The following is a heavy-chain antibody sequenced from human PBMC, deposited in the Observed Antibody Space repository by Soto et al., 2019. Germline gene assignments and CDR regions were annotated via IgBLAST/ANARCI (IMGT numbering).Heavy chain of an antibody. Sequence: EVQLVESGGGLVKPGGSLRLSCAASGFTFSSYSMNWVRQAPGKGLEWVSSISSSSSYIYYADSVKGRFTISRDNAKNLLCLQRNSLRSEDTAVYYCARVPRTTGTTFHFDYWGQGTLVTVSS. CDR2: ISSSSSYI. D-gene: IGHD1-1*01. V-gene: IGHV3-21*04. CDR3: ARVPRTTGTTFHFDY. J-gene: IGHJ4*02. CDR1: GFTFSSYS.